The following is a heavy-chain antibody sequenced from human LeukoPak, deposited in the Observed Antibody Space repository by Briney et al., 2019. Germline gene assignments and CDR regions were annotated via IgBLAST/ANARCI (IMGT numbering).Heavy chain of an antibody. CDR1: GYTFTTYY. V-gene: IGHV1-18*04. J-gene: IGHJ4*02. D-gene: IGHD2-21*01. CDR2: ISAYNGNT. Sequence: GASVKVSCKASGYTFTTYYMHWVRQAPGQGLEWMGWISAYNGNTNYAQKLQGRVTMTTDTSTSTAYMELRSLRSDDTAVYYCAMSRVLYSHFDYWGQGTLVTVSS. CDR3: AMSRVLYSHFDY.